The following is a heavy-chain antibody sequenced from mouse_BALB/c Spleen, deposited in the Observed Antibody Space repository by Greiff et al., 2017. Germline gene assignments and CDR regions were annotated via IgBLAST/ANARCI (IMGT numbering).Heavy chain of an antibody. CDR3: ASAITTASGDY. Sequence: QVQLQQSGAELMKPGASVKISCKATGYTFSSYWIEWVKQRPGHGLEWIGEILPGSGSTNYNEKFKGKATFTADTSSNTAYMQLSSLTSEDSAVYYCASAITTASGDYWGQGTSVTVSS. CDR1: GYTFSSYW. V-gene: IGHV1-9*01. J-gene: IGHJ4*01. D-gene: IGHD1-2*01. CDR2: ILPGSGST.